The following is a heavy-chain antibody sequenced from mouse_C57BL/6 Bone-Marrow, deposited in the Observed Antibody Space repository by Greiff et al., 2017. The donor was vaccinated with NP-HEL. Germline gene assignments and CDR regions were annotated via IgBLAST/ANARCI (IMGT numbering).Heavy chain of an antibody. V-gene: IGHV5-6*01. D-gene: IGHD2-3*01. Sequence: EVKLVESGGDLVKPGGSLKLSCAASGFTFSSYGMSWVRQTPDKRLEWVATISSGGSYTYYPDSVKGRFTISRDNAKNTLYLQMSSLKSEDTAMYYCARHEGYEDYWGQGTTLTVSS. J-gene: IGHJ2*01. CDR2: ISSGGSYT. CDR3: ARHEGYEDY. CDR1: GFTFSSYG.